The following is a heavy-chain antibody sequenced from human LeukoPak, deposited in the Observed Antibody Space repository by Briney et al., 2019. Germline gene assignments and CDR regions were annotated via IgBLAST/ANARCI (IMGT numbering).Heavy chain of an antibody. J-gene: IGHJ4*02. CDR3: ARGYVLGILEWSVYFDY. CDR1: GFTFSSYA. D-gene: IGHD3-3*01. CDR2: ISGSGGST. V-gene: IGHV3-23*01. Sequence: GGSLRLSCAASGFTFSSYAMSWVRQAPGKGLEWVAAISGSGGSTYYADSVKGRFTISRDNSKNTLYLQMNSLRAEDTAVYYCARGYVLGILEWSVYFDYWGQGTLVTVSS.